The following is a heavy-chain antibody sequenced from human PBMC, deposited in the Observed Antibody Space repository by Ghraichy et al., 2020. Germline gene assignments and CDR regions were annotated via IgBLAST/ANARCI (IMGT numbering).Heavy chain of an antibody. D-gene: IGHD3-10*01. V-gene: IGHV3-64D*06. Sequence: GGSLRLSCSASGFTFSSYAMHWVRQAPGKGLEYVSAISSNGGSTYYADSVKGRFTISRDNSKNTLYLQMSSLRAEDTAVYYCVKPYGSGSYHFDYWGQGTLVTVSS. CDR2: ISSNGGST. CDR1: GFTFSSYA. J-gene: IGHJ4*02. CDR3: VKPYGSGSYHFDY.